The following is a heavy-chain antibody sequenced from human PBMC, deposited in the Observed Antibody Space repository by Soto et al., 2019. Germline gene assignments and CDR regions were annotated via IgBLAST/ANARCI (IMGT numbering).Heavy chain of an antibody. CDR3: AREQGDAVFGVLIGLTVDY. J-gene: IGHJ4*02. CDR1: GGSISSGGYY. D-gene: IGHD3-3*01. V-gene: IGHV4-31*03. CDR2: IYYSGST. Sequence: SETLSLTCTVSGGSISSGGYYWSWIRQRPGKGLEWIGYIYYSGSTYYNPSLKSRVTISADTSKNQFSLNLSSVTAADTAMYYCAREQGDAVFGVLIGLTVDYWGQGTQVTVSS.